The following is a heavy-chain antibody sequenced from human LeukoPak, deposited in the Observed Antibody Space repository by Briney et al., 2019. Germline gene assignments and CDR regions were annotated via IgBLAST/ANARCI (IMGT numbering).Heavy chain of an antibody. D-gene: IGHD5-18*01. J-gene: IGHJ4*02. Sequence: TSETLSLTCAVYGGSFSGYYWSWIRQPPGKGLEWIGEINHSGSTNYNPSLKSRVTTSVDTSKNQFSLKLSSVTAADTAVYYCARGPFVYSYGYRKFDYWGQGTLVTVSS. CDR3: ARGPFVYSYGYRKFDY. CDR1: GGSFSGYY. CDR2: INHSGST. V-gene: IGHV4-34*01.